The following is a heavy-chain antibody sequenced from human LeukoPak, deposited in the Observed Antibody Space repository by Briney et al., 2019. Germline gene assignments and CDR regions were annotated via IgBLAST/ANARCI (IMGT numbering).Heavy chain of an antibody. CDR1: GGTFSSYA. Sequence: SVKVSCKASGGTFSSYAISWVRQAPGQGLEWMGRIIPILGIANYAQKFQGRVTITADKSTSTAYMELSSLRSEDTAVYYCARSSGSYSHAFDIWGQGTMVTVSS. CDR3: ARSSGSYSHAFDI. D-gene: IGHD1-26*01. J-gene: IGHJ3*02. CDR2: IIPILGIA. V-gene: IGHV1-69*04.